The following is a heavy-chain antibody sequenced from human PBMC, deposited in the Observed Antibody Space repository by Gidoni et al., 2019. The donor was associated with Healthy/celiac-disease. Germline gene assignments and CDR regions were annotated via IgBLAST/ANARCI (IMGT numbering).Heavy chain of an antibody. CDR3: ARGRYDFWSGSLWGFDY. Sequence: QVQLQQWGAGLLKPSETLSLTCAVYGGSFSGYYWSWIRQPPGKGLEWIGEINHSGSTNYNPSLKSRVTISIDTSKNQFSLKLSSVTAADTAVYYCARGRYDFWSGSLWGFDYWGQGTLVTVSS. D-gene: IGHD3-3*01. CDR1: GGSFSGYY. CDR2: INHSGST. J-gene: IGHJ4*02. V-gene: IGHV4-34*01.